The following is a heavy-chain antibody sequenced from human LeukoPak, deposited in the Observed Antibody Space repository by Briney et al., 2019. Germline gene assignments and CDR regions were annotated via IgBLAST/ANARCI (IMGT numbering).Heavy chain of an antibody. J-gene: IGHJ3*02. D-gene: IGHD2-21*02. CDR3: ARDRRGAYCGGDCYSRAFDI. CDR2: INHSGST. Sequence: SETLSLTCAVYGGSFSGYYWSWIRQPPGKGLEWIGEINHSGSTNYNPSLKSRVTISVDTSKNQFSLELSSVTAADTAVYYCARDRRGAYCGGDCYSRAFDIWGQGTMVTVSS. V-gene: IGHV4-34*01. CDR1: GGSFSGYY.